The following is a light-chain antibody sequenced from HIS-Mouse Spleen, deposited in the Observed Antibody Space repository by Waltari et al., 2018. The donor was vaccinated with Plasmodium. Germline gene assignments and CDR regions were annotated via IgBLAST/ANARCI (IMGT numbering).Light chain of an antibody. Sequence: SYELTQPPSVSVSPGQTARITCSGDALPKKYAYWYQQKSGQAPVLVIYEDSKRPSGIPGRVSGSSSGTMATLTISGAQVEDEADYYCYSTDGSGNHRVFGGGTKLTVL. J-gene: IGLJ3*02. CDR1: ALPKKY. CDR2: EDS. V-gene: IGLV3-10*01. CDR3: YSTDGSGNHRV.